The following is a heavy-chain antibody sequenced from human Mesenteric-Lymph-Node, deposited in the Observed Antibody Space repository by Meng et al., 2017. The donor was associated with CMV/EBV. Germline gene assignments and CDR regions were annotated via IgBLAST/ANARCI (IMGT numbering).Heavy chain of an antibody. V-gene: IGHV2-5*02. CDR2: IYWDDDT. J-gene: IGHJ4*02. Sequence: SGCAIRNSGRGVGWIRQPPGKALEWLALIYWDDDTGYSPSLNSRRTITKDTSKNQVVLTMTNVDPVDTATYYCVHTYYYGSGSAPFDSWGQGTLVTVSS. CDR1: GCAIRNSGRG. CDR3: VHTYYYGSGSAPFDS. D-gene: IGHD3-10*01.